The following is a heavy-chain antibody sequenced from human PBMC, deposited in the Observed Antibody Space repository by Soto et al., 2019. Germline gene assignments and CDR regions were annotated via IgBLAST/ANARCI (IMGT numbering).Heavy chain of an antibody. V-gene: IGHV4-31*03. Sequence: PSETLSLTCTVSDGSISSGDYYWSWIRQLPGKGLEWVGYICCSGSTYHNPSLKSRLTISIDTSKNQFSLKLSSVTAADTAVYYCAKDLHRYYYGSETILEFDYWGQGTLVTVSS. CDR3: AKDLHRYYYGSETILEFDY. CDR2: ICCSGST. D-gene: IGHD3-10*01. CDR1: DGSISSGDYY. J-gene: IGHJ4*02.